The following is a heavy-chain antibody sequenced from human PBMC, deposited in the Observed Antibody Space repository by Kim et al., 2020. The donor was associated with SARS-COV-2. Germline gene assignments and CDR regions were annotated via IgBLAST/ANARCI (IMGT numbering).Heavy chain of an antibody. CDR2: ISDSGRST. CDR3: VKLGGAYDGSDYRLYYFDH. V-gene: IGHV3-23*01. CDR1: GFTFNNYG. J-gene: IGHJ4*02. Sequence: GGSLRLSCAASGFTFNNYGMSWVRQAPGKGLEWVSAISDSGRSTLYADSVKGRFTISRDNSRNTLYLQTNSLRAEDTALYYCVKLGGAYDGSDYRLYYFDHWGQGTLVTVSS. D-gene: IGHD3-22*01.